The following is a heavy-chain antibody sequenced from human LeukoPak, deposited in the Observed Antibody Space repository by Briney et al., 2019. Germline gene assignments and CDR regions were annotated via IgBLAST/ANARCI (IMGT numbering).Heavy chain of an antibody. CDR3: ARASRASSGLYYYYAMDD. V-gene: IGHV3-48*02. J-gene: IGHJ6*02. CDR2: ISSSSGSI. D-gene: IGHD6-19*01. Sequence: PGGSLRLSCAASGFTFSSYTMNWVRQAPGKGLEWVSYISSSSGSIYYADSVKGRFTISRDNAENSLYLQMNSLRDEDTAVYYCARASRASSGLYYYYAMDDWGQGTTVTVSS. CDR1: GFTFSSYT.